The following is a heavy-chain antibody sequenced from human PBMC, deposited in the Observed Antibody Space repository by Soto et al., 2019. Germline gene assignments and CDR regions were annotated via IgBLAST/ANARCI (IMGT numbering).Heavy chain of an antibody. CDR3: ARETCSSTSCSIDY. Sequence: GGSLRLSCAASGFTFSSYGMHWVRQAPGKGLEWVAVIWYDGSNKYYADSVKGRFTISRDNSKNTLYLQMNSQRAEDTAVYYCARETCSSTSCSIDYWGKGTLVTVSS. CDR2: IWYDGSNK. D-gene: IGHD2-2*01. V-gene: IGHV3-33*01. J-gene: IGHJ4*02. CDR1: GFTFSSYG.